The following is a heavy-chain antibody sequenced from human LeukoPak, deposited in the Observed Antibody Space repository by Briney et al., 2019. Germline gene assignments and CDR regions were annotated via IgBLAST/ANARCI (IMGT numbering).Heavy chain of an antibody. V-gene: IGHV1-18*01. CDR3: ARASIAARPTYYGMDV. CDR1: GYTFTSYG. D-gene: IGHD6-6*01. CDR2: ISAYNGNT. J-gene: IGHJ6*02. Sequence: GASVKVSCKASGYTFTSYGISWVRQAPGQGLEWMGWISAYNGNTNYAQKLQGRVTMTTDTSTSTAYMELRSLRSDDTAVYYCARASIAARPTYYGMDVWGQGTTVTVSS.